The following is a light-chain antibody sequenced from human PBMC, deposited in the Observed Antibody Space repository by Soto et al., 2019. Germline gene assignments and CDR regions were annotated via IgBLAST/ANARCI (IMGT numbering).Light chain of an antibody. J-gene: IGKJ1*01. CDR2: GAS. CDR3: QQYNNWPPMT. Sequence: EIVMTQSPATLSVSPGERATLSCRASQSVTSNLAWYQQKPGQAPRLLMYGASTRATGIPARFSGSGSGTEFTLTISSLQSEDFAVYYCQQYNNWPPMTFGQGTMVDI. V-gene: IGKV3-15*01. CDR1: QSVTSN.